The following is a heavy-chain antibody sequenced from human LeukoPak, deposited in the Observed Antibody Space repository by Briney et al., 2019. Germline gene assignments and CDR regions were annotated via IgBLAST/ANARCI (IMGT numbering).Heavy chain of an antibody. D-gene: IGHD3-10*01. CDR3: AGRGSGSYFDY. CDR1: GFTVSSDY. CDR2: ISGSGGST. J-gene: IGHJ4*02. V-gene: IGHV3-23*01. Sequence: GGSLGLSCAATGFTVSSDYMSWVRQAPGKGLEWVSAISGSGGSTYYADSVKGRFTISRDNSKNTLYLQMHSLRAEDTAVYYCAGRGSGSYFDYWGQGTLVTVSS.